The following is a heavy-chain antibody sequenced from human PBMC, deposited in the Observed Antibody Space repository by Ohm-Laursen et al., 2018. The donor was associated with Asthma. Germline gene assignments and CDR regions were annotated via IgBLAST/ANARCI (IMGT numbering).Heavy chain of an antibody. J-gene: IGHJ6*02. CDR2: INAGNGNT. CDR1: GYTFTSYA. D-gene: IGHD3-22*01. V-gene: IGHV1-3*01. Sequence: SVKVSCKASGYTFTSYAMHWVRQAPGQRLEWMGWINAGNGNTKYSRKFQGRVTITRDTSASTAYMELSSLRSEDTAVYYCAREGWLSKYYYYGMDVWGQGTTVTVSS. CDR3: AREGWLSKYYYYGMDV.